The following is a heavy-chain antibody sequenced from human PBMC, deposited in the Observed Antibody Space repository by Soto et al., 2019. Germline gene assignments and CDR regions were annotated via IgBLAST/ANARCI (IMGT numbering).Heavy chain of an antibody. V-gene: IGHV3-23*01. CDR1: GFTFSSYA. J-gene: IGHJ3*02. Sequence: GSLRLSCAASGFTFSSYAMSWVRQAPGKGLEWVSAISGSGGSTYYADSVKGRFTISRDNSKNTLYLQMNSLRAEDTAVYYCAKGSDDIVLMVYAIRPHAFDIWGQGTMVTVSS. CDR3: AKGSDDIVLMVYAIRPHAFDI. CDR2: ISGSGGST. D-gene: IGHD2-8*01.